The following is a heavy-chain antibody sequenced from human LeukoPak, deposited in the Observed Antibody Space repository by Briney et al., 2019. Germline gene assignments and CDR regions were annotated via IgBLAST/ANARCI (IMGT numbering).Heavy chain of an antibody. V-gene: IGHV4-4*07. D-gene: IGHD2-2*01. CDR1: GGFINSYY. CDR3: TRDIVLPTAYWYFDL. CDR2: IYSSGTT. Sequence: SETLSLTCTVSGGFINSYYWSWIRQPAGKGLEWIGRIYSSGTTNYSPSLKSRVTMSVDTSKNQLSLKLSSVTAADTAVYFCTRDIVLPTAYWYFDLWGRGTLVTVSS. J-gene: IGHJ2*01.